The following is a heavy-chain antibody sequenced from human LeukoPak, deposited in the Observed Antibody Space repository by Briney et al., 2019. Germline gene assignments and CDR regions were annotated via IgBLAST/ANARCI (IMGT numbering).Heavy chain of an antibody. CDR2: IHHDGRI. D-gene: IGHD3-16*02. Sequence: SETLSLTCDVSGGAIDSTNWWNWVRQPPGKGLEWIGEIHHDGRINYNPSLKSRVTLSVDKSKNQFSLRLNSVTAADTAMYYCARSHDHLWGNYPDYWGQGTLVTVSS. V-gene: IGHV4/OR15-8*01. CDR1: GGAIDSTNW. CDR3: ARSHDHLWGNYPDY. J-gene: IGHJ4*02.